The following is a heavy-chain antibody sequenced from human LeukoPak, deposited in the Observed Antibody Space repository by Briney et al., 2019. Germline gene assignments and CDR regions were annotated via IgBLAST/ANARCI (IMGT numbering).Heavy chain of an antibody. V-gene: IGHV6-1*01. D-gene: IGHD6-6*01. CDR3: AREGAQSIAARPVDMDV. J-gene: IGHJ6*03. CDR2: TYYRSKWYN. Sequence: SQTLSLTCAISGDSVSNNSAAWNWIRQSPSRGLEWLGRTYYRSKWYNDYAVSVKSRITINPDTSKNQFSLQLNSVTPEDTAVYYCAREGAQSIAARPVDMDVWGKGTTVTVSS. CDR1: GDSVSNNSAA.